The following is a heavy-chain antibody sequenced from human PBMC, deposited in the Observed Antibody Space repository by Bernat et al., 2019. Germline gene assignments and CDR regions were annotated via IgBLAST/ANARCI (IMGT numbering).Heavy chain of an antibody. D-gene: IGHD6-13*01. CDR2: IYSGGST. J-gene: IGHJ4*02. CDR3: ARDSRYSSSWSQ. CDR1: GFTVSSNY. V-gene: IGHV3-66*01. Sequence: EVQLVESGGGLVQPGASLRLSCAASGFTVSSNYMSWVRQAPGKGLEWVSVIYSGGSTYYANYVKGRFTISRDNSKNTLYLQMNSLRAEDKAVYYCARDSRYSSSWSQWGQGTLVTVSS.